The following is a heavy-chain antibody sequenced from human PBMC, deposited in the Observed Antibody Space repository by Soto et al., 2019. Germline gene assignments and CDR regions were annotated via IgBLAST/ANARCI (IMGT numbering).Heavy chain of an antibody. D-gene: IGHD5-12*01. J-gene: IGHJ4*02. Sequence: EVQLLESGGGLVQPGGSLRLSCAASGFSFSSYAMCWVRQAPGKGLEWVSAISGSGGSTYYAVSVKGRVTISRDTSKNPLYLQTNSLRAEDTAVYDCSKHEDIVATTNPDYWGQGTLVTVSS. CDR2: ISGSGGST. CDR1: GFSFSSYA. V-gene: IGHV3-23*01. CDR3: SKHEDIVATTNPDY.